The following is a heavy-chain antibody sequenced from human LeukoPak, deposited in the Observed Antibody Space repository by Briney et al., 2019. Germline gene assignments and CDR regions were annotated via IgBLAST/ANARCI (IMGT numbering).Heavy chain of an antibody. Sequence: ASVTVSCKTSGYTFTHYSTSWVRQAPGQGLEWMGWSSAYNGNTDYAQKFQGRVTMTTDTSTSTAYMELRSLRSDDTAVYYCARDLPAYTGYETHDYWGQGTLVTVSS. CDR3: ARDLPAYTGYETHDY. V-gene: IGHV1-18*01. J-gene: IGHJ4*02. CDR1: GYTFTHYS. D-gene: IGHD5-12*01. CDR2: SSAYNGNT.